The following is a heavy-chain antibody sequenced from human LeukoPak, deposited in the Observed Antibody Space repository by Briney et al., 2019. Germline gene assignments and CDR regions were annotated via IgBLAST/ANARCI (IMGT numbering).Heavy chain of an antibody. J-gene: IGHJ6*03. D-gene: IGHD3-10*01. CDR1: GFTFTEYS. CDR3: ARVRGPTLKTCYMDV. CDR2: ISDRSSTI. Sequence: GESLRLSCAASGFTFTEYSIIWVRQAPGKGLEWVSFISDISDRSSTIHYADSVKGRFTISRDNAERSVYLQMNSLRADDTAVYYCARVRGPTLKTCYMDVWGKGTTATVSS. V-gene: IGHV3-48*04.